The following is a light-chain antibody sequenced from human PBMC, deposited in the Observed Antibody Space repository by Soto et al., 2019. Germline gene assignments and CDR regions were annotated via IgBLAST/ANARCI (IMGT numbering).Light chain of an antibody. V-gene: IGKV1-12*02. CDR2: AAY. Sequence: DIQMTQSPSSVSASVGDRVTITCRASQIINKWLAWYQQKPGKAPTLLIYAAYTLQSGVPSRFSGSGSGSDFTLTLSSLQPEDFATYYCQQANSFPFTFGPGTKVDIK. CDR3: QQANSFPFT. CDR1: QIINKW. J-gene: IGKJ3*01.